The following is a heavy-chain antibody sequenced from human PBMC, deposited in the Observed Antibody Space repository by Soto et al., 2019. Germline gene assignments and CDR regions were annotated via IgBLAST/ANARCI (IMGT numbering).Heavy chain of an antibody. V-gene: IGHV3-48*02. CDR3: ARDQDSNYVPSFDY. CDR2: ISSSSSTI. CDR1: GFTFSSYS. Sequence: EVQLVESGGGLVQPGGSLRLSCAASGFTFSSYSMNWVRQAPGKGLEWVSYISSSSSTIYYADSVKGRFTISRDNAKNSLYLQMNSLRDDETAVYYCARDQDSNYVPSFDYWGQGTLVTVSS. D-gene: IGHD4-4*01. J-gene: IGHJ4*02.